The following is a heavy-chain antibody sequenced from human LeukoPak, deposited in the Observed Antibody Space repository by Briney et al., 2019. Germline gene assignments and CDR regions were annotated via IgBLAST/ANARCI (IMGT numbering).Heavy chain of an antibody. V-gene: IGHV1-2*02. CDR2: INPNSGDT. CDR1: GYTFTGYY. Sequence: GASVKVSCKASGYTFTGYYMHWVRQAPGQGLEWMGWINPNSGDTHYAQKFQGRVTMTRDTSIGTTYMELIRLRSDDAAVYYCAREGYCSGDICYHKWFDPWGQGTLATVSS. J-gene: IGHJ5*02. D-gene: IGHD2-15*01. CDR3: AREGYCSGDICYHKWFDP.